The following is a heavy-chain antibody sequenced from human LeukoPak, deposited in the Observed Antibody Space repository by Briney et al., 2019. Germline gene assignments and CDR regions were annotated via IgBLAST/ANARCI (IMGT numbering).Heavy chain of an antibody. CDR2: ISGARI. D-gene: IGHD1-20*01. CDR3: ARDHNWAFDY. V-gene: IGHV3-48*04. CDR1: GFTFSSYS. Sequence: QTGGSLRLSCAASGFTFSSYSMNWVRQAPGKGLEWVSYISGARIYYAEPVKGRFTISRDPAKNSLSLQMNSLRADDTAVYYCARDHNWAFDYWGQGTRVTVSS. J-gene: IGHJ4*02.